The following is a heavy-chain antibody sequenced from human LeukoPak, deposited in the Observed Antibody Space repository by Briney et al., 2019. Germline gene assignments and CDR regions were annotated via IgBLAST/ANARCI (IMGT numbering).Heavy chain of an antibody. D-gene: IGHD6-19*01. CDR2: IYSGGTT. J-gene: IGHJ6*02. V-gene: IGHV3-66*01. CDR3: VRDIRDPAGNSGWIHYALDV. Sequence: GGSLRLSCAASGLIVSGDYMSWVRQAPGKGLEWVSVIYSGGTTYYADSVKGRFTISRDNSKNTWYLQMNSLRAEDTAVYYCVRDIRDPAGNSGWIHYALDVWGQGTTVTVSS. CDR1: GLIVSGDY.